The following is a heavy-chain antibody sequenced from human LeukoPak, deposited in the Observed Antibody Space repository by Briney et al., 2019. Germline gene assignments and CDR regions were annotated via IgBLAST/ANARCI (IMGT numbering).Heavy chain of an antibody. D-gene: IGHD2-15*01. CDR2: ISYDGSNK. CDR1: GFTFSSYG. Sequence: GGSLRLSCAASGFTFSSYGMHWVRQAPGKGLEWVAVISYDGSNKYYADSVKGRFTISRDNSKNTLYLQMNSLRAEDTAVYYCARVGVVVAATGNLWFDPWGQGTLVTVSS. CDR3: ARVGVVVAATGNLWFDP. V-gene: IGHV3-30*03. J-gene: IGHJ5*02.